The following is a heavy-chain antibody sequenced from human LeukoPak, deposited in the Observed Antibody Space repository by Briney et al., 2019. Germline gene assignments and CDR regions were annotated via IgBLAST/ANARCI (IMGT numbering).Heavy chain of an antibody. CDR1: GYTSTSYG. CDR3: ARGVPYCSGGSCYIDY. Sequence: ASVKVSCKASGYTSTSYGISWVRQAPGQGLEWMGWISSYNGDTNYAQKLQGRVTMTTDTSTSTAYMELRSLRSDDTAVYYCARGVPYCSGGSCYIDYWGQGTLVTVSS. CDR2: ISSYNGDT. V-gene: IGHV1-18*04. D-gene: IGHD2-15*01. J-gene: IGHJ4*02.